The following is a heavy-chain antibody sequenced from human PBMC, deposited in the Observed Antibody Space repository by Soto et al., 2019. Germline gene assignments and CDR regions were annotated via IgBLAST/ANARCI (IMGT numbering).Heavy chain of an antibody. D-gene: IGHD6-13*01. J-gene: IGHJ4*02. Sequence: PGGSLRLSCVASGITFGSRAMSWVRQAPGEGLEWVSTITDTGGDTKYYAVSVKGRFTISRDNAKNSLSLQMNSLRAGDMAVYFCAKSQEIGTHFFDSWGQGTQVTVSS. CDR2: ITDTGGDT. CDR3: AKSQEIGTHFFDS. CDR1: GITFGSRA. V-gene: IGHV3-23*01.